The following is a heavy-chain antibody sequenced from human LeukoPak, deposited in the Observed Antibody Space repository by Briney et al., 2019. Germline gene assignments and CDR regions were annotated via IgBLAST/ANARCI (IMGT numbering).Heavy chain of an antibody. CDR1: GFTFSSYA. CDR3: AELGITMIGGV. D-gene: IGHD3-10*02. CDR2: ISGSGGST. J-gene: IGHJ6*04. V-gene: IGHV3-23*01. Sequence: PGGSLRLSCAASGFTFSSYAMSWVRQAPGKGLEWVSAISGSGGSTYYADSVKGRFTISRDNAKNSLYLQMNGLRAEDTAVYYCAELGITMIGGVWGKGTTVTISS.